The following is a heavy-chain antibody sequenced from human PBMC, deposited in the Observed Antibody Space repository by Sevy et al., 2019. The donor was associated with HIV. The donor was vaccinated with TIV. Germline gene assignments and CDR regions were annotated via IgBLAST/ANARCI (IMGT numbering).Heavy chain of an antibody. CDR2: ISGSGGST. CDR1: GFTFSSYA. J-gene: IGHJ4*02. D-gene: IGHD3-3*01. V-gene: IGHV3-23*01. CDR3: AKGLYDFWGGYPYYFDY. Sequence: GGSLRLSCAASGFTFSSYAMSWVRQAPGKGLEWVSAISGSGGSTYYADSVKGRFTISRDNSKNTLYLQMNSLRAEDTAVDYCAKGLYDFWGGYPYYFDYWGQGTLVTVSS.